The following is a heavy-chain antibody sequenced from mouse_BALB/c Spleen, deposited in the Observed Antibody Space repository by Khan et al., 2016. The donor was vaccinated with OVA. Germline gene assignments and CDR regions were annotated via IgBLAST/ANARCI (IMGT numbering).Heavy chain of an antibody. CDR2: IDPANGNT. J-gene: IGHJ2*01. CDR3: ARIKA. CDR1: GFNIKDTY. V-gene: IGHV14-3*02. Sequence: VRLQQSGAELGKPGASVKLSCTASGFNIKDTYMHWVKQSPEQGLEWIGRIDPANGNTKYDPKFQGTATIPAATSSNTAYLQLSSLTSEDTAVHSWARIKAWGQGTTLTVAS. D-gene: IGHD1-3*01.